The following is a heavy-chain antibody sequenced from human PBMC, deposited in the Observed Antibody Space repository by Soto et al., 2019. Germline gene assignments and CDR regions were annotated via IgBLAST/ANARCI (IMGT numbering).Heavy chain of an antibody. CDR1: GFTFSSYA. J-gene: IGHJ6*02. CDR2: ISDDGSNK. CDR3: ARDRFRSNWKGLSYSYDGMDV. Sequence: QVQLVESGGGGVQPGRSLRLSCAASGFTFSSYAMHWVRQAPGKGLEWVVVISDDGSNKYYADSVKGRFTISRDNSKNPLYLQMSSVRAADTAVYYCARDRFRSNWKGLSYSYDGMDVGGHGTTVTVSS. D-gene: IGHD1-1*01. V-gene: IGHV3-30-3*01.